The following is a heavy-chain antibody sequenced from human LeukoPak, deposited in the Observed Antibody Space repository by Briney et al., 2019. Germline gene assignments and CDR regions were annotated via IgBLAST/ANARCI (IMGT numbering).Heavy chain of an antibody. Sequence: PSETLSLTCTVTGGSISSYFWSWVRQPPGQGLGWVGFIYYTGSTNYDPSLKSRVTISVDTSKNQFSLKLSSVTAADTAVYYCARQQLSQLYYFDNWGQGTLVTVSS. V-gene: IGHV4-59*01. D-gene: IGHD6-13*01. CDR2: IYYTGST. CDR3: ARQQLSQLYYFDN. J-gene: IGHJ4*02. CDR1: GGSISSYF.